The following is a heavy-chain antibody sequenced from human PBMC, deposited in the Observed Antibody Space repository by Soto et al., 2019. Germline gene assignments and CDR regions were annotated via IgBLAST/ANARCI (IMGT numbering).Heavy chain of an antibody. CDR1: GFSLTSYS. Sequence: EVQLVESGGGLVQPGGSLRLSCAASGFSLTSYSMNWVRQAPGKGLQWVAYISGSGSTKKYADSVKGRFTISRDNAENSVYLQMNSLGDEDTAVYYCARGAGYGDYGGYWGQGTLVTVSS. V-gene: IGHV3-48*02. CDR2: ISGSGSTK. CDR3: ARGAGYGDYGGY. J-gene: IGHJ4*02. D-gene: IGHD4-17*01.